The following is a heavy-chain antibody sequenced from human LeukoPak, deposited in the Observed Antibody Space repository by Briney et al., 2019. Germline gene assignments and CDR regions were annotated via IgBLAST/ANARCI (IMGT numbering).Heavy chain of an antibody. V-gene: IGHV1-46*01. CDR3: ARDPPYNTSGYLFDY. J-gene: IGHJ4*02. CDR1: GYTFTIYY. CDR2: INPNDGST. D-gene: IGHD3-22*01. Sequence: ASVKVSCKASGYTFTIYYMHWVRQAPGQALEWMGIINPNDGSTSYAQKFQGRVIMTRDTSTRTVYMELSSLRSEDTAAYYCARDPPYNTSGYLFDYWGQGTLVTVSS.